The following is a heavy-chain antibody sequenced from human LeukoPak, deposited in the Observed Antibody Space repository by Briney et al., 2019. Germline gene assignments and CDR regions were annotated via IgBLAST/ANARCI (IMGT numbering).Heavy chain of an antibody. V-gene: IGHV3-30*02. CDR1: GFTFSSYG. J-gene: IGHJ5*02. CDR3: ARATAHTTIVLMVYAIPYWFDP. CDR2: IRYDGSNK. D-gene: IGHD2-8*01. Sequence: PGGSLRLSCAASGFTFSSYGMHWVRQAPGKGLEWVAFIRYDGSNKYYAGSVKGRFTISRDNSKNSLYLQMNSLRAEDTAVYYCARATAHTTIVLMVYAIPYWFDPWGQGTLVTVSS.